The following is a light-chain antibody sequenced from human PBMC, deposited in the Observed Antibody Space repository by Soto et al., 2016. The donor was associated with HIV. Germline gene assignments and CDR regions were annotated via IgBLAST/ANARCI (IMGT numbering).Light chain of an antibody. CDR2: GAS. V-gene: IGKV1-9*01. CDR3: QHVHTLTRST. CDR1: QGIATL. J-gene: IGKJ4*01. Sequence: DIQLTQSPSSLSASVGDRVTITCRASQGIATLFSLVSDKNQGNAPQLLIYGASTLQSGVPSRFSGSGSGTEFTLTISSLQPEDSATYFCQHVHTLTRSTFGGGTEGGGSN.